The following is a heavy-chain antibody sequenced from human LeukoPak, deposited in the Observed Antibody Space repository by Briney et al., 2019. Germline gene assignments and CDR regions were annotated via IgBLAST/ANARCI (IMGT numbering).Heavy chain of an antibody. CDR2: ISGSGGST. CDR1: GFTFSSYA. J-gene: IGHJ4*02. Sequence: PGGSLRLSCAASGFTFSSYAMSWVRQAPGKGLEWVSAISGSGGSTYCADSVKGRFTISRDNSKNTLYLQMNSLRAEDTAVYYCAKENKYYYGSGSFGDYWGQGTLVTVSS. V-gene: IGHV3-23*01. D-gene: IGHD3-10*01. CDR3: AKENKYYYGSGSFGDY.